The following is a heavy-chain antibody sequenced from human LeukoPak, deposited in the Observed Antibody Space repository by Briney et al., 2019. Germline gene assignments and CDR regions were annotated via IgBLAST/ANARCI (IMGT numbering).Heavy chain of an antibody. CDR3: AREGRKITAGYSYDPPHDAFDI. D-gene: IGHD5-18*01. CDR1: GYTFTGYY. Sequence: ASVKVSCKASGYTFTGYYMHWVRQAPGQGLEWMGWINPNSGGTNYAQKFQGRVTMTRDTSISTAYMELSRLRSDDTAVYYCAREGRKITAGYSYDPPHDAFDIWGQGTMVTVSS. J-gene: IGHJ3*02. V-gene: IGHV1-2*02. CDR2: INPNSGGT.